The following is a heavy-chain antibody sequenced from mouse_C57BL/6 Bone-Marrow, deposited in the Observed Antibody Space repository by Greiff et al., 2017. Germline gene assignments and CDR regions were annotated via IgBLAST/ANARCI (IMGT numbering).Heavy chain of an antibody. V-gene: IGHV14-4*01. Sequence: EVQLQQSGAELVGPGASVKLSCTASGFNIKDDYMHWVKQRPEQGLEWIGWIDPENGDTEYASKFQGKATITADTSSNTAYLQLSSLTSEDTAVYYCTTHYYGSIYYAMDYWGQGTSVTVSS. J-gene: IGHJ4*01. D-gene: IGHD1-1*01. CDR1: GFNIKDDY. CDR3: TTHYYGSIYYAMDY. CDR2: IDPENGDT.